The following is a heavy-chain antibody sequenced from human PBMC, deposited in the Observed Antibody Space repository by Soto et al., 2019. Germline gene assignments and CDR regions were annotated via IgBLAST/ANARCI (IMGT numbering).Heavy chain of an antibody. D-gene: IGHD3-10*01. V-gene: IGHV3-23*01. CDR1: GFAFNIYA. J-gene: IGHJ4*02. CDR3: AKDRNHYGSGSYFDY. CDR2: ISGSAAST. Sequence: EVQLLESGGGLVQPGGSLRVSCAASGFAFNIYAMSWVRQAPGKGLEWVSVISGSAASTNYADSVKGRFTISRDNSKNIVYLQMNSLRVEDTAVYYCAKDRNHYGSGSYFDYWGQGTLVTVSS.